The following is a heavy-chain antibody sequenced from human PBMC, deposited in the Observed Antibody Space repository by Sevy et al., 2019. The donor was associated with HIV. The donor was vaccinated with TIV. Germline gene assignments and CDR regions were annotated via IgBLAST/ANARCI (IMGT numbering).Heavy chain of an antibody. J-gene: IGHJ2*01. D-gene: IGHD2-8*01. Sequence: GGSLRLSCAASGFTFSSYLMHWVRQAPGKGLVWVSRINGDGSSTSYADSVKGRFTISRDNAKNTLYLQMNSLRAEDTAVYYCARVPVYCTNGVCFFGYFDLWGRGTLVTVSS. CDR3: ARVPVYCTNGVCFFGYFDL. V-gene: IGHV3-74*01. CDR1: GFTFSSYL. CDR2: INGDGSST.